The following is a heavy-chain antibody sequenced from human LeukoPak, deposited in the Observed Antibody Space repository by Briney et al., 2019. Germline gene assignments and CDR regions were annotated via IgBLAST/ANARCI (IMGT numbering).Heavy chain of an antibody. CDR2: IWYDGSNK. D-gene: IGHD2-2*01. CDR3: ARHRSGYCSSTSCSIDY. J-gene: IGHJ4*02. V-gene: IGHV3-33*01. Sequence: GRSLRLSCAASGFTFNNYGMHWVRQAPGKGLEGVAFIWYDGSNKYYADSVKGRFTISRDNSKNTLYLQMNSLRAEDTAVYYCARHRSGYCSSTSCSIDYWGQGTLVTVSS. CDR1: GFTFNNYG.